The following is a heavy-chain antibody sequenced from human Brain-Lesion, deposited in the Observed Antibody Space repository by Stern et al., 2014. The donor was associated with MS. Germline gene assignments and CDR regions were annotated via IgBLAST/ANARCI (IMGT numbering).Heavy chain of an antibody. J-gene: IGHJ4*02. CDR3: ARAVRNQLLSEY. CDR1: GYTFRSYD. Sequence: MQLVESGAEVKKPGASVKVSCKASGYTFRSYDITWVRQASGHGLEWMGWMNPYSGNTGYAQKFKGRVSMTSDPSISTVYMELTSLTSDDTAVYFCARAVRNQLLSEYWGQGTLVTVSS. CDR2: MNPYSGNT. V-gene: IGHV1-8*01. D-gene: IGHD2-2*01.